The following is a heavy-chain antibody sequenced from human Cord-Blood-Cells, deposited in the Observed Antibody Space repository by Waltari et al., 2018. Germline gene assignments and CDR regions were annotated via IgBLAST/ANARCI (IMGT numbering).Heavy chain of an antibody. D-gene: IGHD1-26*01. V-gene: IGHV3-30-3*01. CDR1: GFTFSSYA. CDR3: ARGGGSYYDCFYDMDV. Sequence: QVLLVASGGGVVQPGRSLRLSCAASGFTFSSYAMHWVRQAPGKGLEWVAVRSCDGSHKYYSDAVKGRFTISSDSSRNTLCLQMKSMRAECTAVDYCARGGGSYYDCFYDMDVCGKGTTVTVSS. CDR2: RSCDGSHK. J-gene: IGHJ6*03.